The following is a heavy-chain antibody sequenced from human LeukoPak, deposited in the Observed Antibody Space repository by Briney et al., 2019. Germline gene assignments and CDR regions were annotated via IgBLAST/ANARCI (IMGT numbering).Heavy chain of an antibody. CDR3: ARQLTYYDSSGYCFDY. Sequence: GESLKICCKGSGYSFTSYWIGCVRQIPGKGLEWMGIIYPGDSDTRYSPSFQGQVTISADKSISTAYLQWSSLKASDTAMYYCARQLTYYDSSGYCFDYWGQGTLVTVSS. J-gene: IGHJ4*02. CDR2: IYPGDSDT. CDR1: GYSFTSYW. D-gene: IGHD3-22*01. V-gene: IGHV5-51*01.